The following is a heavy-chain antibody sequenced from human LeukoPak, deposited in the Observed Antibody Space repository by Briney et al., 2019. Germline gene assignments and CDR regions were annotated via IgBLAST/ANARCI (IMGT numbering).Heavy chain of an antibody. J-gene: IGHJ4*02. CDR3: ARGGYYDSSVVY. CDR1: GFTFDDYG. CDR2: INRNGGST. Sequence: GGSLRLSCAASGFTFDDYGMSWVRQAPGKGLEWVSGINRNGGSTGYADSVKVRFTISRDNAKNSLYLQMNSLRAEDTALYYCARGGYYDSSVVYWGQGTLVTVSS. V-gene: IGHV3-20*04. D-gene: IGHD3-22*01.